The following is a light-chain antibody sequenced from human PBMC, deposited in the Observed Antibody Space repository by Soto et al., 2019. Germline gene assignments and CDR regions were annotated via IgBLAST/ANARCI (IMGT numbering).Light chain of an antibody. CDR3: SSHAGSSNFVV. CDR2: EVS. V-gene: IGLV2-8*01. CDR1: SSDVGGYNY. J-gene: IGLJ2*01. Sequence: QSALTQPASVSGSPGQSITISCTGTSSDVGGYNYVSWYQQHPGKAPKLMIYEVSNRPSGVPDRFFGFKSGNRASLTVAGLQAEDEADYYCSSHAGSSNFVVFGGGTKLTVL.